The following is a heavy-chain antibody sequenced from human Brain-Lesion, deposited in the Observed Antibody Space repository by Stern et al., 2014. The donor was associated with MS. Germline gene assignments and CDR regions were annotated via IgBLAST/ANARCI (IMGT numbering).Heavy chain of an antibody. D-gene: IGHD1-26*01. CDR2: VYYTGST. J-gene: IGHJ4*02. CDR3: VRPDIMGTIWN. CDR1: GGSITSSSYY. Sequence: QLVESGPGLVKPSETLSLTSTVSGGSITSSSYYWGWIRQPPGRGLEYIGTVYYTGSTFYDPSLKSRVTISVDTSKNQVALKLPSVTAADTAVYYCVRPDIMGTIWNWGQGTLVTVSS. V-gene: IGHV4-39*01.